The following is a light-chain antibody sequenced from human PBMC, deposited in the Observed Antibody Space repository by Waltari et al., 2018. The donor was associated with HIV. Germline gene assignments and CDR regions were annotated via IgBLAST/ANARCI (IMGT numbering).Light chain of an antibody. V-gene: IGLV1-40*01. CDR2: GNS. J-gene: IGLJ2*01. Sequence: QSELTQPPSVSAAPGQRVTISCTGSSSNIGAGYDVHWYQQVPGRAPKVVIYGNSNRPSGVPDRFSGSKSGSSASLVITGLQSEDEADYYCQSYDSNLSGLFGGGTELTVL. CDR3: QSYDSNLSGL. CDR1: SSNIGAGYD.